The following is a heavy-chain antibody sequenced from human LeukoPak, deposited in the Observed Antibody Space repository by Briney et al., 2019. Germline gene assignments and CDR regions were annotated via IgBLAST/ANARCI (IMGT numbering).Heavy chain of an antibody. J-gene: IGHJ4*02. D-gene: IGHD3-22*01. CDR3: ARDRRYYDSSGYRYYFDY. CDR2: IIPIFGIA. Sequence: SVKVSCKASGGTFSSYAISWVRQAPGQGLEWMRRIIPIFGIANYAQKFQGRVTITADKSTSTAYMELSSLRSEDTAVYYCARDRRYYDSSGYRYYFDYWGQGTLVTVSS. V-gene: IGHV1-69*04. CDR1: GGTFSSYA.